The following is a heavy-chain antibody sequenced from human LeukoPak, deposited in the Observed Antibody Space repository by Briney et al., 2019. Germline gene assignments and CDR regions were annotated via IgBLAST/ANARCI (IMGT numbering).Heavy chain of an antibody. CDR2: IWYDGSNK. D-gene: IGHD5-24*01. CDR1: GFTFSSYG. V-gene: IGHV3-33*01. CDR3: ARGGRWLQRNFDY. Sequence: GGSLRLSCAASGFTFSSYGMHWVRQAPGKGLEWVAVIWYDGSNKNYADSVKGRFTISRDNSKNTLYVQMNSLRAEDTAVYYCARGGRWLQRNFDYWGQGTLVTVSS. J-gene: IGHJ4*02.